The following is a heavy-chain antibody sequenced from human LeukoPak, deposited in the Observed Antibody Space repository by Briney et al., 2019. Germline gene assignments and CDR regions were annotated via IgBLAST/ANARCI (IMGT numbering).Heavy chain of an antibody. Sequence: PGGSLRLSCAASGFTFSSYAMSWVRQAPGKGLEWVSGISGSGGSTYYADSVKGRFTISRDNAKNSLYLQMNSLRAEDTAVYYCARGRTAAGLYYFDYWGQGTLVTASS. J-gene: IGHJ4*02. D-gene: IGHD6-13*01. V-gene: IGHV3-23*01. CDR2: ISGSGGST. CDR1: GFTFSSYA. CDR3: ARGRTAAGLYYFDY.